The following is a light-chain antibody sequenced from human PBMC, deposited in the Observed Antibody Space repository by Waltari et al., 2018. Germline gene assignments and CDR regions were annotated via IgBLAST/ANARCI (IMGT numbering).Light chain of an antibody. CDR2: DVS. J-gene: IGLJ2*01. CDR1: SSDVGGYNY. CDR3: SSYTSSSTL. Sequence: QSALTQPASVSGSPGQSITISCTGTSSDVGGYNYVSWYQQHPGKAPKPMIYDVSNRPLGVSNRFSGSKSGNTASLTISGLQAEDEADYYCSSYTSSSTLFGGGTKLTVL. V-gene: IGLV2-14*03.